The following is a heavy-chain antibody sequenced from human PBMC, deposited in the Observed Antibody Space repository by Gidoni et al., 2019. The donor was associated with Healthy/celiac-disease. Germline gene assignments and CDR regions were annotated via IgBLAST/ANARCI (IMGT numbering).Heavy chain of an antibody. V-gene: IGHV3-43*01. CDR1: GFTFDDYT. CDR2: ISWDGGST. D-gene: IGHD6-6*01. Sequence: EVQLVESGGVVVQPGGSLRLSCAASGFTFDDYTMHWVRQAPGKGLEWVSLISWDGGSTYYADSVKGRFTISRDNSKNALYLQMNSLRTEDTALYYCAKDMGSIAARGGEGTAMDYWGQGTLVTVSS. CDR3: AKDMGSIAARGGEGTAMDY. J-gene: IGHJ4*02.